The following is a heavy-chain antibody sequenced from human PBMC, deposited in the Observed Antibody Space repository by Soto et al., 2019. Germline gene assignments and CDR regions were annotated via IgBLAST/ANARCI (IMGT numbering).Heavy chain of an antibody. CDR3: ARDIEPGYSYGRMGV. CDR2: ISYDGSNK. J-gene: IGHJ6*01. V-gene: IGHV3-30-3*01. D-gene: IGHD5-18*01. CDR1: VFTFIIYS. Sequence: PWWCXRLSCSASVFTFIIYSIHLFRHAPGKGLECVAVISYDGSNKYYADSVKGRFTISRYNSKNTLYLKMNSLRAEDTAVYYCARDIEPGYSYGRMGVWGQGTTVTVSS.